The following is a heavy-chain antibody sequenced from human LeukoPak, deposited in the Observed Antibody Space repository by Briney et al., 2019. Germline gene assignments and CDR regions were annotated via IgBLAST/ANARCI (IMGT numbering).Heavy chain of an antibody. V-gene: IGHV3-30*02. CDR2: IRYDGSNK. D-gene: IGHD1-1*01. J-gene: IGHJ4*02. CDR3: ARVRDNWNDPPYYYFDY. CDR1: GFTFSSYG. Sequence: GGSLRLSCAASGFTFSSYGMHWVRQAPGKGLEWVAFIRYDGSNKYYADSVKGRFTISRDNSKNTLYLQMNSLRAEDTAVYYCARVRDNWNDPPYYYFDYWGQGTLVTVSS.